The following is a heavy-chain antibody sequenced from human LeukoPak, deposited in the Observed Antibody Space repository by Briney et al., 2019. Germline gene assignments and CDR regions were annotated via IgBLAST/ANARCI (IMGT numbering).Heavy chain of an antibody. CDR3: ARERLTTDPKYYFDY. CDR1: GGTFSSYA. D-gene: IGHD4/OR15-4a*01. J-gene: IGHJ4*02. Sequence: ASVKVSCKASGGTFSSYAISWVRQAPGQGLEWMGGIIPIFGTANYAQKFQGRVTITADESTSTAYMELSSLRSEDTAVYYCARERLTTDPKYYFDYWGQGTLVTVSS. V-gene: IGHV1-69*13. CDR2: IIPIFGTA.